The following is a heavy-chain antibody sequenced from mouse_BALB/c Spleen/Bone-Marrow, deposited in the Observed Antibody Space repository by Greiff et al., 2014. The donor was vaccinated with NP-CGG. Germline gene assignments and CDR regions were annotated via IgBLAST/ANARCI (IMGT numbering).Heavy chain of an antibody. Sequence: QVQLQQSGAELAKPGASVKMSCKASGYTFTTYWMHWVKQRPGRGLEWIGYINPSTGYIEYNQKFKDKATLTADKSSSTAYMQLSSLTSEDSAVYYCAPYVGFAFWGQGTLVTVSA. CDR1: GYTFTTYW. D-gene: IGHD1-1*01. J-gene: IGHJ3*01. CDR3: APYVGFAF. V-gene: IGHV1-7*01. CDR2: INPSTGYI.